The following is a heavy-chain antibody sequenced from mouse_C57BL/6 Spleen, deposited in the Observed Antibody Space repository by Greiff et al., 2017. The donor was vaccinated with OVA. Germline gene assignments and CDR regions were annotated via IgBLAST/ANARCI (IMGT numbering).Heavy chain of an antibody. Sequence: VQLQESGAELARPGASVKLSCKASGYTFTSYGISWVKQRTGPGLEWIGAISPRSGNPYYNETFKGQATLTSDKSSSTAYMELRSLTSEDSAAYFCARGNPGCWRQGTTLTVAT. D-gene: IGHD3-1*01. CDR2: ISPRSGNP. J-gene: IGHJ2*01. CDR3: ARGNPGC. CDR1: GYTFTSYG. V-gene: IGHV1-81*01.